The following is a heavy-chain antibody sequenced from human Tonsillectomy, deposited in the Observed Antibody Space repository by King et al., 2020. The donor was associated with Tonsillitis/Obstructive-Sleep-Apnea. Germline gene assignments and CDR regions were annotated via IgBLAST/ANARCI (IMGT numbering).Heavy chain of an antibody. CDR1: GFTFSSFA. J-gene: IGHJ6*03. CDR3: AKRTRWLRSSNYYYYIDV. Sequence: DVQLVESGGGLVQPGGSLRLSCAASGFTFSSFALTWVRQAPGKGLEWVSGILCSGGATYYAASGRGRVTISRDNSKNTLYLQMDSLRADDTAVYYCAKRTRWLRSSNYYYYIDVWGKGTTVTVAS. V-gene: IGHV3-23*04. D-gene: IGHD5-12*01. CDR2: ILCSGGAT.